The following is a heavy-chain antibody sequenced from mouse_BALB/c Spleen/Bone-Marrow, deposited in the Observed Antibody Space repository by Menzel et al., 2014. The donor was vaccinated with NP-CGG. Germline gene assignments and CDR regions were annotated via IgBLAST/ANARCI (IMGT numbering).Heavy chain of an antibody. CDR1: GYTFTSYW. CDR3: ARREVRAMDY. V-gene: IGHV1-7*01. Sequence: VQLQQSGAELAKPGASVKMSCKASGYTFTSYWMHWVKQRPGQGLEWIGYINPSTGYTEYNQKFKDKATLTADKSSSTAYMQLSSLTSEDSAVYYCARREVRAMDYWGQGTSVTVSS. CDR2: INPSTGYT. J-gene: IGHJ4*01. D-gene: IGHD2-14*01.